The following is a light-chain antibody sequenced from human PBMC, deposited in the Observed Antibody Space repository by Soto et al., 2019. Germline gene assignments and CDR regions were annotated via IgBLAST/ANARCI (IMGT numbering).Light chain of an antibody. CDR3: QQYNNWPRP. Sequence: EIVSTHSPATLSVSPGERATLSRRASQSVSSNLAWYQQKPGQAPRLLIYGASTRATGIPARFSGSGSGTEFTLTISSLQSEDFAVHYCQQYNNWPRPFGQGTKVDI. CDR2: GAS. J-gene: IGKJ1*01. V-gene: IGKV3-15*01. CDR1: QSVSSN.